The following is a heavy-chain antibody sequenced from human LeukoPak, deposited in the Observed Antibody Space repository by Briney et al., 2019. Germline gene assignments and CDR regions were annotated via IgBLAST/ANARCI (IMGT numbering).Heavy chain of an antibody. CDR2: IYYSGST. J-gene: IGHJ4*02. D-gene: IGHD1-14*01. Sequence: PSETLSLTCTVSGGSISSGDYYWSWIRQPPGKGLEWIGYIYYSGSTYYNPSLKSRVTISVDTSKNQFSLKLSSVTAADTAVYYCARDSHTGVGIDYWGQGTLVTVSS. CDR3: ARDSHTGVGIDY. CDR1: GGSISSGDYY. V-gene: IGHV4-30-4*08.